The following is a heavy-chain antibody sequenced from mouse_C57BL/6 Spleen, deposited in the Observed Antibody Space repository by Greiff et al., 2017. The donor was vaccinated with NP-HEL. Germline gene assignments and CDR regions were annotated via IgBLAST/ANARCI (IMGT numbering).Heavy chain of an antibody. Sequence: QVQLKESGAELVRPGTSVKVSCKASGYAFTNYLIEWVKQRPGQGLEWIGVINPGSGGTNYNEKFKGKATLTADKSSSTAYMQLSSLTSEDSAVYFCARDGLYERFAYWGQGTLVTVSA. CDR2: INPGSGGT. D-gene: IGHD2-12*01. CDR1: GYAFTNYL. J-gene: IGHJ3*01. CDR3: ARDGLYERFAY. V-gene: IGHV1-54*01.